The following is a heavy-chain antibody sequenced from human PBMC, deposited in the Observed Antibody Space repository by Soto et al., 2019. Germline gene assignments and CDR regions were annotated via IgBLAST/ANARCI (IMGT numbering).Heavy chain of an antibody. V-gene: IGHV1-3*01. CDR2: IVAGKGNT. D-gene: IGHD1-26*01. Sequence: QVHLVQSAAAVKKPGASVKVSCKASGYTFTAYSIHWVRHAPGHRLEWMGWIVAGKGNTDYSQKFQGRVTITRDTSARTVYMELNNLRAEDSAVYYRARENPPGAGSYYDYWGQGTMVTVSS. CDR1: GYTFTAYS. CDR3: ARENPPGAGSYYDY. J-gene: IGHJ4*02.